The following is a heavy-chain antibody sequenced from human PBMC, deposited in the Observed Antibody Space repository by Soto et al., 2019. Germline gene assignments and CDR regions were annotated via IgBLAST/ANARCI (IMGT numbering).Heavy chain of an antibody. J-gene: IGHJ5*02. Sequence: GGSLRLSCAASGFTFSSYGMHWVRQAPGKGLEWVAVISYDGSNKYYADSVKGRFTISRDNSKNTLYLQMNSLRAEDTAVYYCAKEFIRIAAAGTIWFDPWGQGTLVTVSS. V-gene: IGHV3-30*18. CDR2: ISYDGSNK. CDR1: GFTFSSYG. CDR3: AKEFIRIAAAGTIWFDP. D-gene: IGHD6-13*01.